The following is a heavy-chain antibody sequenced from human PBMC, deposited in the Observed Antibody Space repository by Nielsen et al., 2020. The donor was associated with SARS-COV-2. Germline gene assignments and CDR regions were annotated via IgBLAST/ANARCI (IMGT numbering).Heavy chain of an antibody. Sequence: GESLKISCAASGFTFSSYSMNWVRQAPGKGLEWVSSISSSSSYIYYADSVKGRFTISRDNAKNSLYLQMNSLRAEDTAVYYCARDRVSSSWYDYYGMDVWGQGTTVTVSS. CDR3: ARDRVSSSWYDYYGMDV. J-gene: IGHJ6*02. D-gene: IGHD6-13*01. CDR1: GFTFSSYS. V-gene: IGHV3-21*01. CDR2: ISSSSSYI.